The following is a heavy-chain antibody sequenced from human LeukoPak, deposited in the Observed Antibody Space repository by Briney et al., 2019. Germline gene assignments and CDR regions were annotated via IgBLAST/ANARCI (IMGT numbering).Heavy chain of an antibody. D-gene: IGHD5-18*01. J-gene: IGHJ4*02. CDR2: ISYDGSNK. CDR3: AREGIQLWSRKPFYFDY. CDR1: GFTFSSYA. V-gene: IGHV3-30-3*01. Sequence: GRSLRLSCAASGFTFSSYAMHWVRQAPGKGLEWVAVISYDGSNKYYADSVKGRFTISRDNSKNTLYLQMNSRRAEDTAVYYCAREGIQLWSRKPFYFDYWGQGTLVTVSS.